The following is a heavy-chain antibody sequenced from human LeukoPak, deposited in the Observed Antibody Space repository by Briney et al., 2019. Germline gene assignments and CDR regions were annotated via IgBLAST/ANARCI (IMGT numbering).Heavy chain of an antibody. D-gene: IGHD6-19*01. CDR1: GVSISSGGYY. CDR2: IYYSGST. J-gene: IGHJ3*02. Sequence: SETLSLTCTVSGVSISSGGYYWSWIRQHPGKGLEWIGYIYYSGSTYYNPSLKSRVTISVGTSKNQFSLKLSSVTAADTAVYYCARDHIAVAGIGAFDIWGQGTMVTVSS. CDR3: ARDHIAVAGIGAFDI. V-gene: IGHV4-31*03.